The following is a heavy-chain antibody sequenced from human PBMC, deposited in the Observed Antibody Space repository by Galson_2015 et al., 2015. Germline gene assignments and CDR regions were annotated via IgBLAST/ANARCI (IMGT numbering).Heavy chain of an antibody. D-gene: IGHD5-18*01. Sequence: SLRLSCAASGFTVSSNYMSWVRQAPGKGLEWVSVIYSGGSTYYADSVKGRFTISRDNSKYTLYLQMNSLRAEDTAVYYCARDNLQNTAMGYYYYYGMDVWGQGTTVTVSS. CDR3: ARDNLQNTAMGYYYYYGMDV. CDR2: IYSGGST. J-gene: IGHJ6*02. CDR1: GFTVSSNY. V-gene: IGHV3-53*01.